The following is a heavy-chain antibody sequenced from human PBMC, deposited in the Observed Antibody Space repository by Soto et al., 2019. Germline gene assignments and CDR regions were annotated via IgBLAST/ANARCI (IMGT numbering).Heavy chain of an antibody. CDR3: ARVDLSYDSSCHTVDYFQH. V-gene: IGHV4-30-4*01. D-gene: IGHD3-22*01. CDR1: GGSISSGDYY. J-gene: IGHJ1*01. CDR2: IYYSGST. Sequence: SETLSLTCTVSGGSISSGDYYWSWIRQPPGKGLEWIGYIYYSGSTYYNPSLKSRVTISIDTSKNQFSLKLSSVTAADTAVYYCARVDLSYDSSCHTVDYFQHWCHGTLFTVSS.